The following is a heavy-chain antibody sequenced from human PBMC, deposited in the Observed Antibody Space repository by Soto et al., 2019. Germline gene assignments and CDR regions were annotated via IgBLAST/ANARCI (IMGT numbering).Heavy chain of an antibody. Sequence: GESLKISCEASGYTFANYWIGWVRQMPGKGLELMGIIYPIESDARYGPSFQGQVIISADKSINTAYLQWSSLRASDTAIYYCVRHGRSGGSSYSGWFDPWGQGTLVTVSS. D-gene: IGHD2-15*01. CDR3: VRHGRSGGSSYSGWFDP. CDR1: GYTFANYW. V-gene: IGHV5-51*01. J-gene: IGHJ5*02. CDR2: IYPIESDA.